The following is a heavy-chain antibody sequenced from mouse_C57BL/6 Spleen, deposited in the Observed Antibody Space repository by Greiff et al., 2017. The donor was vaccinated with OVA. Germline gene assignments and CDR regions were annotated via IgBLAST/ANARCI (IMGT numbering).Heavy chain of an antibody. CDR3: AREDSSGYLAWFAY. D-gene: IGHD3-2*02. CDR1: GYAFSSYW. J-gene: IGHJ3*01. Sequence: VQLQESGAELVKPGASVKISCKASGYAFSSYWMNWVKQRPGKGLEWIGQIYPGDGDTNYNGKFKGKATLTADKSSSTAYMQLSSLTSEDSAVYFGAREDSSGYLAWFAYWGQGTLVTVSA. CDR2: IYPGDGDT. V-gene: IGHV1-80*01.